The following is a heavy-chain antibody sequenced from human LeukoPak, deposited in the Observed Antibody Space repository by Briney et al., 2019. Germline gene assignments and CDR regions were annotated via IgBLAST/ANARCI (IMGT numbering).Heavy chain of an antibody. J-gene: IGHJ4*02. CDR3: ATRTSYDSSGPPYY. D-gene: IGHD3-22*01. CDR2: FDPEDGET. V-gene: IGHV1-24*01. Sequence: AASVKVSCKVSGYTLTELSMHWVRQAPGKGLEWMGGFDPEDGETIYAQKFQGRVTMTEDTSTDTAYMELSSLRSEDTAVYYCATRTSYDSSGPPYYWGQGTLVTVSS. CDR1: GYTLTELS.